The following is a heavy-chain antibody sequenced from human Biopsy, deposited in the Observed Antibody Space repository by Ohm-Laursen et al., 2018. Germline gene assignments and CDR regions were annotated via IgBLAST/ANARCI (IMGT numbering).Heavy chain of an antibody. Sequence: SLRLSCTASGFTFSSSWMTWVRQAPGKGLEWVAMIKQDGSEDYYVDSVEGRFTISRDNAQKSLDLQLNSLRAEDTAVYYCVRGRSMDVWGQGTTVTVSS. J-gene: IGHJ6*02. CDR3: VRGRSMDV. CDR1: GFTFSSSW. CDR2: IKQDGSED. V-gene: IGHV3-7*01.